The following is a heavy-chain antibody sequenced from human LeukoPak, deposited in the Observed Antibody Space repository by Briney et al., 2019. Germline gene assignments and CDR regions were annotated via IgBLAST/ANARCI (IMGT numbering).Heavy chain of an antibody. Sequence: SETLSLTCTVSGGSISSSSYYWGWIRQPPGKGLEWIGSIYYSGSTYYNPSLKSRVTISVDTSKNQFSLKLSSVTAADTAVYYCAGDGSSSWYRRLYYYYYYMDVWGKGTTVTVSS. V-gene: IGHV4-39*01. J-gene: IGHJ6*03. CDR2: IYYSGST. D-gene: IGHD6-13*01. CDR3: AGDGSSSWYRRLYYYYYYMDV. CDR1: GGSISSSSYY.